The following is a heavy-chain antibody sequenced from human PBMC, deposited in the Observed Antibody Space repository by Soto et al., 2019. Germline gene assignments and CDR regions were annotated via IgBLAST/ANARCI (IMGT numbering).Heavy chain of an antibody. D-gene: IGHD2-2*01. V-gene: IGHV3-30*18. Sequence: QVQLVESGGGVVQPGRSLRLSCAASGFTFSSYGMHWVRQAPGKGLEWVAVISYDGSNKYYADSVKGRFTISRDNSKNTLYLQMNSLRAEDTAVYYCAKDHFTIIVVPAADAFDIWGQGTMVTVSS. CDR1: GFTFSSYG. CDR2: ISYDGSNK. CDR3: AKDHFTIIVVPAADAFDI. J-gene: IGHJ3*02.